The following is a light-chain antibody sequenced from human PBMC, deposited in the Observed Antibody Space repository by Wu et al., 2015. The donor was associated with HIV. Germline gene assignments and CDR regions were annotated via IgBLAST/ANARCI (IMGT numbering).Light chain of an antibody. CDR1: QSVSSSY. J-gene: IGKJ5*01. Sequence: ESVLTQSPGTLSLSPGERATLSCRASQSVSSSYLAWYQQKPGQAPRLLISGASSRATGIPDRFSGSGSGTDFTLTISRLEPEDFAVYYCQQYGSSLPTTFGQGTRLEIK. CDR2: GAS. CDR3: QQYGSSLPTT. V-gene: IGKV3-20*01.